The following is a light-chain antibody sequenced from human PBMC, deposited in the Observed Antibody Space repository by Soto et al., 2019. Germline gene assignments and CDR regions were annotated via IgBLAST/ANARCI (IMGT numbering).Light chain of an antibody. Sequence: SYELTQPSSVSVSPRQTARITCSGDVLAKKYVRWFQQKPGQAPVLLIYKDSERPSGVPARFSGSSSGTTVTLTISGAHVEDEADYYCYAAADNILVFGGGTKLTVL. CDR2: KDS. J-gene: IGLJ3*02. CDR1: VLAKKY. CDR3: YAAADNILV. V-gene: IGLV3-27*01.